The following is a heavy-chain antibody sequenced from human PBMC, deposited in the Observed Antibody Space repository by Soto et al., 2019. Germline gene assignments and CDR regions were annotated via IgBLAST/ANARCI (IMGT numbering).Heavy chain of an antibody. Sequence: SETLSLTCTVSGGSISSGGYYWSWIRQHPGKGLEWIGYIYYSGSTYYNPSLKSRVTISVDTSKNQFSLKLSSVTAADTAVYYCAGPSIAARPYYYGMDVWGQGTTVTVSS. CDR2: IYYSGST. V-gene: IGHV4-31*03. D-gene: IGHD6-6*01. CDR1: GGSISSGGYY. CDR3: AGPSIAARPYYYGMDV. J-gene: IGHJ6*02.